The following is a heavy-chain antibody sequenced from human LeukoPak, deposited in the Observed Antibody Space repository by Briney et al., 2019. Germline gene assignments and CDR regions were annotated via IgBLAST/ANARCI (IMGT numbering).Heavy chain of an antibody. CDR2: ISSNGGST. D-gene: IGHD3-3*01. V-gene: IGHV3-64*01. J-gene: IGHJ4*02. CDR3: ARELSYYDFDY. Sequence: PGGSLRLSCAASGFIFSNYAMHWVRQAQGKGLEYVSAISSNGGSTYYANSVKGRFTISRDNSKNTLYLQMGSLRAEDMAVYYCARELSYYDFDYWGQGTLVTVSS. CDR1: GFIFSNYA.